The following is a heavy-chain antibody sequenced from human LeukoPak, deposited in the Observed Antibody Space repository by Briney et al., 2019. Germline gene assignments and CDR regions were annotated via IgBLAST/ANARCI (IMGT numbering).Heavy chain of an antibody. CDR3: ARGSPYCSSTSCYTEYFQH. CDR2: IIPIFGTA. V-gene: IGHV1-69*13. J-gene: IGHJ1*01. D-gene: IGHD2-2*02. CDR1: GGTFSSYA. Sequence: ASVKVSCKASGGTFSSYAISWVRQAPGQGLEWMGGIIPIFGTANYAQKFQGRVTITADESTSTAYMELSSLRSEDTAVYYCARGSPYCSSTSCYTEYFQHWGQGTLVTVSS.